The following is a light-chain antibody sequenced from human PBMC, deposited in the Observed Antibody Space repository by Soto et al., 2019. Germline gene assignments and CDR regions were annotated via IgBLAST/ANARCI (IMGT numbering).Light chain of an antibody. CDR2: DVS. Sequence: AIQVTQSPSSLSASVGDRVTMTCRASQDIRGALAWYQQKSGKPPNLLIYDVSTLEGGAASRFGGSGSGTEFTLTISSLQPEDFGTYYCQQFNSYPITFGHGTRLEIK. CDR3: QQFNSYPIT. CDR1: QDIRGA. V-gene: IGKV1-13*02. J-gene: IGKJ5*01.